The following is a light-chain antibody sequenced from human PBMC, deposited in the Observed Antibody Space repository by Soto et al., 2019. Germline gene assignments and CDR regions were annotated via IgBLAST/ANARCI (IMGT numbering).Light chain of an antibody. J-gene: IGLJ2*01. Sequence: QCVLTQPRSVSGSPGQSVTISCTGTSSNVGGYNYVTWYQQHPDKAPKLMIYDVSKRPSGVPDRFSGSKSGNTASLTISGLQAEDEADYYCCSFAGSFILLFGGGTKLTVL. CDR1: SSNVGGYNY. V-gene: IGLV2-11*01. CDR3: CSFAGSFILL. CDR2: DVS.